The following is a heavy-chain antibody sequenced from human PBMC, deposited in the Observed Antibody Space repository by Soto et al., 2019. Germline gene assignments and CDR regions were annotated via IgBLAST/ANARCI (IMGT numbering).Heavy chain of an antibody. CDR1: GGSISSYY. Sequence: SETLSLTCTVSGGSISSYYWSWIRQPPGKGLEWIGYIYYSGSTNYNPSLKSRVTISVDTSKNQFSLKLNSVTAADTAVYYCARHGRSDILPGPWGQGTLVPVSS. CDR2: IYYSGST. V-gene: IGHV4-59*08. J-gene: IGHJ5*02. CDR3: ARHGRSDILPGP. D-gene: IGHD3-9*01.